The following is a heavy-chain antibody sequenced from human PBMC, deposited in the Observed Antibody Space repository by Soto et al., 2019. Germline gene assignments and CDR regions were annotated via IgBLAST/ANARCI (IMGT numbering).Heavy chain of an antibody. CDR2: IKPDGSQK. V-gene: IGHV3-7*04. J-gene: IGHJ3*02. Sequence: EVQLVESGGGLVQPGGSLRLSCAASGFTFSTYWMSWVRQAPGKGLEWAANIKPDGSQKWYVDSVKGRFTISRDNAKNSLYLQMSSLRAEDTAVYYCARGDYYDSSGPFSDAFDIWGQGTMVTVSS. CDR3: ARGDYYDSSGPFSDAFDI. CDR1: GFTFSTYW. D-gene: IGHD3-22*01.